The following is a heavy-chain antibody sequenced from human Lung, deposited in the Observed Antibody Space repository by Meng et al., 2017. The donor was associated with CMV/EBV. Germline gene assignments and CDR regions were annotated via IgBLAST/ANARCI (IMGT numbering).Heavy chain of an antibody. CDR3: ARDSPYSYYYDTDF. CDR1: CSTFPDSS. Sequence: ASCSTFPDSSLSWVRLAPGQGLEWMGWISAYNGHTNYPQHLQDRVTMTTETSTSTAYMELTSLPSDDTAVYYCARDSPYSYYYDTDFWGQGTLVTVSS. J-gene: IGHJ4*02. D-gene: IGHD3-16*01. CDR2: ISAYNGHT. V-gene: IGHV1-18*01.